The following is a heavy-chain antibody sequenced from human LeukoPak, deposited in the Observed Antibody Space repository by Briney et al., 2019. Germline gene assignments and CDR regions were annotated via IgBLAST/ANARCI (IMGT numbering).Heavy chain of an antibody. D-gene: IGHD6-13*01. J-gene: IGHJ6*03. CDR2: ISSNGGST. V-gene: IGHV3-64*01. CDR3: ARDRGYSSSWYSSYYYYMDV. CDR1: GFTFSSYA. Sequence: GGSLRLSCAASGFTFSSYAMHWVRQAPGKGLEYVSAISSNGGSTYYANSVKGRFTMSRDNSKNTLYLQMGSLRAEDMAVYYCARDRGYSSSWYSSYYYYMDVWGKGTTVTVSS.